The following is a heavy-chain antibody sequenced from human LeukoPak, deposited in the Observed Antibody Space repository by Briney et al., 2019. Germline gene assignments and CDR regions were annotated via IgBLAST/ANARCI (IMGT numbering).Heavy chain of an antibody. CDR1: GFTFSSHT. CDR3: ARTLDYEGLLDY. J-gene: IGHJ4*02. V-gene: IGHV3-21*01. Sequence: GGSLRLSCTASGFTFSSHTMNWVRQAPGKGLEWVSYVSSSGSYIHYADSVRGRFTISRDNAKSSLYLQMDSLRADDTAVYFCARTLDYEGLLDYWGQGTLVTVSS. D-gene: IGHD4-17*01. CDR2: VSSSGSYI.